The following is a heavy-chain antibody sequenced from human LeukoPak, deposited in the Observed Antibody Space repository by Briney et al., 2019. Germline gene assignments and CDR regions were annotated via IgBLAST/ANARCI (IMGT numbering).Heavy chain of an antibody. Sequence: SGTLSLTCTVSGGTIISGTYYWSGLPQPAGEALECIGHFYTSGSNNYNPSLNSRVTISVDTSKNQFSLKLSSGIAADTAVYYCARVAPTLRFLESYAFGIWGQGTMATVSS. CDR1: GGTIISGTYY. D-gene: IGHD3-3*01. J-gene: IGHJ3*02. V-gene: IGHV4-61*09. CDR2: FYTSGSN. CDR3: ARVAPTLRFLESYAFGI.